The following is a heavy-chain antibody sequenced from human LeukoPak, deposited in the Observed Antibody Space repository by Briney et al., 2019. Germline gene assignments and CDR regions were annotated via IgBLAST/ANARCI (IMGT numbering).Heavy chain of an antibody. CDR1: GGSFSGYY. V-gene: IGHV4-34*01. J-gene: IGHJ4*02. D-gene: IGHD1-20*01. CDR3: ARGYNWNPYYFDY. Sequence: SETLSLTCAVYGGSFSGYYWSWIRQPPGKGLEWIGEINHSGSTSYNPSLKSRVTISVDMSNNQFSLKLSSVTAADTAVYLCARGYNWNPYYFDYWGRGTLVTVSS. CDR2: INHSGST.